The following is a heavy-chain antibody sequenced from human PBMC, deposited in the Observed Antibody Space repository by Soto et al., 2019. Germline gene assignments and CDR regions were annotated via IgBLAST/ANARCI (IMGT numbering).Heavy chain of an antibody. CDR3: ARAPSGWNYYIDD. CDR1: GGTFSSYA. J-gene: IGHJ4*02. CDR2: VIPIFGTA. D-gene: IGHD1-7*01. V-gene: IGHV1-69*01. Sequence: QVQLVQSGAEVKKPGSSVKVSCKASGGTFSSYAISWVRQAPGQGLEWMGGVIPIFGTANYAQKFQGRVTSTADESTSTAYGELSSLRSENTDVYYCARAPSGWNYYIDDWGQGTMVTVS.